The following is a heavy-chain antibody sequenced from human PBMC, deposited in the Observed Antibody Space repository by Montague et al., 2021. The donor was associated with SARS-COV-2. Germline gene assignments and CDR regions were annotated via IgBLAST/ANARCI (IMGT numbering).Heavy chain of an antibody. CDR2: TYYRSKWYN. CDR1: GDSVSRNSAA. CDR3: ARTSASSDY. Sequence: CAISGDSVSRNSAAWNRIRQSPSRGLEWLGRTYYRSKWYNDYAVPVKSRITINPDTSKNQISLQLNSVTPEDTAVYYCARTSASSDYWGQGTLVTVSS. V-gene: IGHV6-1*01. J-gene: IGHJ4*02. D-gene: IGHD1-26*01.